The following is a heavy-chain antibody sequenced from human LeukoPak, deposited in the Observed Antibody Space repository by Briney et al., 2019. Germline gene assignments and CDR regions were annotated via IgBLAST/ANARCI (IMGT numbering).Heavy chain of an antibody. CDR2: TSYDGSNK. V-gene: IGHV3-30-3*01. CDR1: GFTFSSYT. J-gene: IGHJ4*02. D-gene: IGHD1-1*01. Sequence: TGRSLRLSCAVSGFTFSSYTMVWVRQTPGKGLEWVAVTSYDGSNKYYADSVKGRFTISRDNSKNTLYLQMNSLRAEDTAVYYCFFPGVTGKVYWGQGTLVTVSS. CDR3: FFPGVTGKVY.